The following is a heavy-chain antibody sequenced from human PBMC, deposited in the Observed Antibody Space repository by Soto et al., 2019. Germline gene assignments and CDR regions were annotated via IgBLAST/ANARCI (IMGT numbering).Heavy chain of an antibody. CDR3: AREGVGVYGAYHYGRDG. J-gene: IGHJ6*04. CDR1: GGSISSGDYY. CDR2: IYYSGST. V-gene: IGHV4-30-4*01. D-gene: IGHD4-17*01. Sequence: PSETLSLTCTVSGGSISSGDYYWSWIRQPPGKGLEWIGYIYYSGSTYYNPSLKSRVSISVDTSKNQFSLKLSSVTAADTAVYYCAREGVGVYGAYHYGRDGLGKGTTVTVSS.